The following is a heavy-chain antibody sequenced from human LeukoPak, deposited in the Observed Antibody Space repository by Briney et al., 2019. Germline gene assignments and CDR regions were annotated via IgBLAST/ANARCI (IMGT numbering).Heavy chain of an antibody. CDR3: ARGHCTSTTCYETFDI. V-gene: IGHV3-23*01. J-gene: IGHJ3*02. D-gene: IGHD2-2*01. Sequence: GGSLRLSCAASGFIFSSYAMHWVRQAPGKGLEWVSAISGSGGSTYYADSVKGRFTISRDNSKNTLYLEMNSLRAEDTAVHYCARGHCTSTTCYETFDIWGQGTMVTVSS. CDR1: GFIFSSYA. CDR2: ISGSGGST.